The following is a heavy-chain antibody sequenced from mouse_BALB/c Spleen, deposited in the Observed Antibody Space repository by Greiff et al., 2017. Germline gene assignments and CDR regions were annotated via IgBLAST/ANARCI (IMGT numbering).Heavy chain of an antibody. J-gene: IGHJ1*01. V-gene: IGHV14-3*02. Sequence: VQLQQSGAELVKPGASVKLSCTASGFNIKDTYMHWVKQRPEQGLEWIGRIDPANGNTKYDPKFQGKATITADTSSNTAYLQLSSLTSEDTAVYYCAKDYGYVYFDVWGAGTTVTVSS. D-gene: IGHD1-2*01. CDR3: AKDYGYVYFDV. CDR2: IDPANGNT. CDR1: GFNIKDTY.